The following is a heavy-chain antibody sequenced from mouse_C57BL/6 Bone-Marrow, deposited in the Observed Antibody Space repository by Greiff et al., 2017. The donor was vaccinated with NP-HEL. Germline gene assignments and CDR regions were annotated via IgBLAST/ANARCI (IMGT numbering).Heavy chain of an antibody. CDR1: GYSFTDYN. J-gene: IGHJ1*03. CDR2: INPNYGTT. Sequence: EVKLQESGPELVKPGASVKISCKASGYSFTDYNMNWVKQSNGKSLEWIGVINPNYGTTSYNQKFKGKATLTVDQSSSTAYMQLNSLTSEDSAVYYCARRGSTMITTRYFDVWGTGTTVTVSS. V-gene: IGHV1-39*01. CDR3: ARRGSTMITTRYFDV. D-gene: IGHD2-4*01.